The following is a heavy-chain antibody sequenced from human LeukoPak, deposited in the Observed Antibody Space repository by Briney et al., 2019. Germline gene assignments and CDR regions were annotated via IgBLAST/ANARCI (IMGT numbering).Heavy chain of an antibody. CDR2: MNPNSGNT. V-gene: IGHV1-8*01. J-gene: IGHJ3*02. CDR3: AVGSRYDFWSGYYTRDAFDI. Sequence: ASVKVSCKASGYTFTSYDINWVRQAPGQGLEWMGWMNPNSGNTGCAQKFQGRVTMTRNTSISTAYMERSSLRSEDTAVYYCAVGSRYDFWSGYYTRDAFDIWGQGTMVTVSS. D-gene: IGHD3-3*01. CDR1: GYTFTSYD.